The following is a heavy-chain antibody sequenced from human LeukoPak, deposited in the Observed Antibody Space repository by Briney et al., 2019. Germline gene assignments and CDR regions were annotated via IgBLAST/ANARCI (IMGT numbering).Heavy chain of an antibody. CDR2: IYYSGST. CDR3: ARIGRITMIVVAHGAFDI. CDR1: GGSISSYY. D-gene: IGHD3-22*01. Sequence: SETLSLTCTVSGGSISSYYWSWIRQPPGKGLEWIGYIYYSGSTNYNPSLKSRVTISVDTSKNQFSLKLSSVTAADTAVYYCARIGRITMIVVAHGAFDIWGQGTMVTVSS. J-gene: IGHJ3*02. V-gene: IGHV4-59*01.